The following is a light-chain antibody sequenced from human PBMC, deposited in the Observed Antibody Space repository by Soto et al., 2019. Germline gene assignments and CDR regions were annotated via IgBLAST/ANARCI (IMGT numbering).Light chain of an antibody. Sequence: QSALTQPASVSGPPGQSITISCTGTSSDVGGYNCVSWYQQYPGKAPKFMIYEVSNRPSGVSNRFSGSKSGNTASLTISGLQAEDEADYYCSSYTSSSTTVFGTGTKLTVL. CDR2: EVS. V-gene: IGLV2-14*01. CDR3: SSYTSSSTTV. CDR1: SSDVGGYNC. J-gene: IGLJ1*01.